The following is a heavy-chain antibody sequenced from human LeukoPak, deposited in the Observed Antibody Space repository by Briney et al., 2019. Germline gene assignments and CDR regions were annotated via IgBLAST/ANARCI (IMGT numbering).Heavy chain of an antibody. Sequence: SETLSLTCSVSGASISSYYWSWIRQPPGKGLEWIGYIDYSGSTNYSPSLKGRVTISADTSKNQFSLKLTSLTAADTALYFCARHYSSDPFDYWGQGTLVTVSS. CDR3: ARHYSSDPFDY. D-gene: IGHD2-21*01. V-gene: IGHV4-59*08. CDR2: IDYSGST. J-gene: IGHJ4*02. CDR1: GASISSYY.